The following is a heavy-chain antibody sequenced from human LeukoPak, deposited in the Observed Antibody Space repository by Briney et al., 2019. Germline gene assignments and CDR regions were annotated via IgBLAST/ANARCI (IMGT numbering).Heavy chain of an antibody. CDR2: IYYSGST. CDR1: GGSIRSGDYY. J-gene: IGHJ4*02. Sequence: SDTLSLTFTVSGGSIRSGDYYWSWIRQPPGKGLDWIGYIYYSGSTYYNPSLKSRVTISVDTSKNQFSLKLSSVTAADTAVYYCARAANGWHFDYWGQGTLVTVSS. V-gene: IGHV4-30-4*02. D-gene: IGHD4-17*01. CDR3: ARAANGWHFDY.